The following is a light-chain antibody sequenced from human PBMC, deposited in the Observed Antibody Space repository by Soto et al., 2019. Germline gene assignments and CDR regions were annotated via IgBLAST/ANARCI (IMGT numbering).Light chain of an antibody. CDR2: KAS. V-gene: IGKV1-5*03. CDR3: QQYKSYSFMYA. Sequence: DIKMTQSPSTLSASVGDRVTITCRASQSISSWLAWYQQKPGKAPKLLIYKASSLESGVPSRFSGSGSGTEVTLTISSLRPDDFATYYWQQYKSYSFMYAFGQGTKLEIK. CDR1: QSISSW. J-gene: IGKJ2*01.